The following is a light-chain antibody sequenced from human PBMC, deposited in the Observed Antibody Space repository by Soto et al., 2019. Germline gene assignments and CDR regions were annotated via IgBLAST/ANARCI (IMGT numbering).Light chain of an antibody. V-gene: IGKV3-20*01. J-gene: IGKJ5*01. CDR2: GVS. CDR1: QTISNNY. Sequence: EIVLTQSPGTLSLSPGEIATLSFSAGQTISNNYLAWYQQQPGQAPRLLIYGVSNRATGIPDRFSGSGSGTDFTLTVSRLEPGDFAVYYCQQYGYSGTFGQGTRLEIK. CDR3: QQYGYSGT.